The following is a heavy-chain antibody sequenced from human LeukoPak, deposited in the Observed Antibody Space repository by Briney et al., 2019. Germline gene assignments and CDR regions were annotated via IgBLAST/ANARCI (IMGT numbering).Heavy chain of an antibody. V-gene: IGHV3-23*01. Sequence: GGSLRLSYAASGFTFGRYAMSWVRQAPGKGVEWVSTISDGGSNTYYADSVKRRFTISRDNSKKTLYLHMIGLRAEDTALYYCASLDYAGVYPLDYWGQGTLVTVSS. J-gene: IGHJ4*02. CDR3: ASLDYAGVYPLDY. CDR1: GFTFGRYA. D-gene: IGHD4-23*01. CDR2: ISDGGSNT.